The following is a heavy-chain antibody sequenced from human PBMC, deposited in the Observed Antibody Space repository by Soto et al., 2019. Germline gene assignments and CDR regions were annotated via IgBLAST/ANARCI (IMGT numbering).Heavy chain of an antibody. CDR2: ISGSGGST. D-gene: IGHD3-22*01. V-gene: IGHV3-23*01. J-gene: IGHJ3*02. Sequence: VGSLRLSCAASGFTFSSYAMSWVRQAPGKGLEWVSAISGSGGSTYYADSVKGRFTISRDNSKNTLYLQMNSLRAEDTAVYYCAKVAGTMIVVVTPDAFDIWGQGTMVTVSS. CDR1: GFTFSSYA. CDR3: AKVAGTMIVVVTPDAFDI.